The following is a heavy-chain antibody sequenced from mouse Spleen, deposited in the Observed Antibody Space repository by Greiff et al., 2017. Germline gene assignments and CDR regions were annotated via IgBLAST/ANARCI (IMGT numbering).Heavy chain of an antibody. V-gene: IGHV1-80*01. CDR2: IYPGDGDT. CDR1: GYAFSSYW. Sequence: VQLQQSGAELVRPGSSVKISCKASGYAFSSYWMNWVKQRPGQGLEWIGQIYPGDGDTNYNGKFKGKATLTADKSSSTAYMQLSSLTSEDSAVYFCARTGEYYFDYWGQGTTLTVSS. J-gene: IGHJ2*01. D-gene: IGHD4-1*01. CDR3: ARTGEYYFDY.